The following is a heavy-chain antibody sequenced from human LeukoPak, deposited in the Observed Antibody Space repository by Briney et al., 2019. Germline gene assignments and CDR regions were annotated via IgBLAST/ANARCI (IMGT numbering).Heavy chain of an antibody. CDR2: IYYSGST. CDR3: ARRLVGATFDY. V-gene: IGHV4-34*01. J-gene: IGHJ4*02. D-gene: IGHD1-26*01. CDR1: GGSFSGYY. Sequence: SETLSLTCAVYGGSFSGYYWSWIRQPPGKGREWIGSIYYSGSTYYNPSLKSRVTISVDTSKNQFSLKMSSVTAADTAVYYCARRLVGATFDYWGQGTLVTVSS.